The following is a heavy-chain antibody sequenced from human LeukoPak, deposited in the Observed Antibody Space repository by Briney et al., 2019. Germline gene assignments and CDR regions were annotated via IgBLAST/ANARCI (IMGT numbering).Heavy chain of an antibody. V-gene: IGHV4-59*12. CDR1: GGSISSYY. CDR2: IYYSGTT. J-gene: IGHJ5*02. CDR3: ARGRGYYYDSSGYHNWFDP. Sequence: SETLSLTCTVSGGSISSYYWSWIRQPPGKGLEWIGYIYYSGTTNYNPSLKSRVTISVDRSKNQFSLKLSSVTAADTAVYYCARGRGYYYDSSGYHNWFDPWGQGTLVTVSS. D-gene: IGHD3-22*01.